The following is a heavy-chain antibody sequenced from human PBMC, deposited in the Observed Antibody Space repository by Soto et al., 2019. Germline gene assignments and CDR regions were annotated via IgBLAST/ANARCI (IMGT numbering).Heavy chain of an antibody. Sequence: QVQLVESGGGVVQPGRSLRLSCAASGFTFSSYGMHWVRQAPGKGLEWVAVISYDGSNKYYADSVKGRFTISRDNSKTTLYLQMNSLRAEDTAVYYCAKGTYGSGSHPSDYGMDVWGQGTTVTVSS. V-gene: IGHV3-30*18. CDR3: AKGTYGSGSHPSDYGMDV. CDR2: ISYDGSNK. CDR1: GFTFSSYG. J-gene: IGHJ6*01. D-gene: IGHD3-10*01.